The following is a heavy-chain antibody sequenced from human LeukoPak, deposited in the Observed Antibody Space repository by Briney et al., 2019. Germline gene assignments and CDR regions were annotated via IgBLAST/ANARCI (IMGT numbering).Heavy chain of an antibody. V-gene: IGHV4-4*02. CDR2: IYHSGSA. Sequence: SETLSLTCAVSGGSISSSNWWSWVRQPPGKGLEWIGEIYHSGSANYNPSLKSRVTISVDKSKNQFSLRLSSVTAADTAVYYCASAGHDGIGYKVCWGEGTLVTVSS. CDR1: GGSISSSNW. J-gene: IGHJ4*02. CDR3: ASAGHDGIGYKVC. D-gene: IGHD3-22*01.